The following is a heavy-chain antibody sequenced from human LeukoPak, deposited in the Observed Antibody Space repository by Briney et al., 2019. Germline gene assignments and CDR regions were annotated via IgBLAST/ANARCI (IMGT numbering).Heavy chain of an antibody. CDR2: IYTSGTT. D-gene: IGHD3-22*01. Sequence: PSQTLSLTCTVSGGSVRRGNYYWTWIRQPAGSGLEWIGRIYTSGTTDYNPSLRTRVTISVDTSRNQFSLILSSVTAADTAVYYCARSPTYYDSSGRREMVGFDIWGQGTMVTVSS. CDR3: ARSPTYYDSSGRREMVGFDI. CDR1: GGSVRRGNYY. J-gene: IGHJ3*02. V-gene: IGHV4-61*02.